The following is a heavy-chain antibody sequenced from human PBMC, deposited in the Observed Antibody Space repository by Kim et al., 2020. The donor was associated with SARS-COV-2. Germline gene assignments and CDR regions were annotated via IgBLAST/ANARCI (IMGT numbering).Heavy chain of an antibody. CDR2: IYYSGST. Sequence: SETLSLTCTVSGGSISSGGYYWSWIRQHPGKGLEWIGYIYYSGSTYYNPSLKSRVTISVDTSKNQFSLKLSSVTAADTAVYYCARGYYGSGSHNWFDPWGQGTLVTVSS. D-gene: IGHD3-10*01. CDR3: ARGYYGSGSHNWFDP. V-gene: IGHV4-31*03. J-gene: IGHJ5*02. CDR1: GGSISSGGYY.